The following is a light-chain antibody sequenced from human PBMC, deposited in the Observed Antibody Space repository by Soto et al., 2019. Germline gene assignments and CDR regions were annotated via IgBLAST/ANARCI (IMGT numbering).Light chain of an antibody. Sequence: EIVLTQSPGILSLSPGERATLSCRANQSVPSNYLAWYQQKPGQAPRLLIYGTFNRATGIPNRFSGSGSGTDFALTISRLEPEDFAVYHCQQYGNSPYTFGQGTKVEIK. CDR3: QQYGNSPYT. J-gene: IGKJ2*01. CDR2: GTF. CDR1: QSVPSNY. V-gene: IGKV3-20*01.